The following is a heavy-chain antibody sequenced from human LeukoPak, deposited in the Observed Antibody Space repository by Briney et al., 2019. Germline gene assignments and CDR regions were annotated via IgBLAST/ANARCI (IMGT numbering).Heavy chain of an antibody. J-gene: IGHJ4*02. D-gene: IGHD2-15*01. Sequence: PGESLGLSCVASGFTFDTYAVTWVRQAPGKGLEWVSGITASGDRTFYADSVKGRFTISRDTSKNTLYLQMNSVRAEDTAIYYCAKSRVLSAIAAFDYWGQGTLVTVSS. CDR3: AKSRVLSAIAAFDY. CDR1: GFTFDTYA. V-gene: IGHV3-23*01. CDR2: ITASGDRT.